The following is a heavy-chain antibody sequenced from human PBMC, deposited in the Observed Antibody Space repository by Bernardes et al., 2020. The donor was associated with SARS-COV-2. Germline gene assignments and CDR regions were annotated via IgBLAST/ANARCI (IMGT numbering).Heavy chain of an antibody. CDR2: IKANGSEE. J-gene: IGHJ3*02. V-gene: IGHV3-7*03. D-gene: IGHD5-12*01. Sequence: GGSLRLSCETSGFTYRAYWMSWVRQAPGKGLEWVANIKANGSEEYYVDSVKGRFTISRDNAKNSLFLQMNSLRAEDTAVYYCVPTTTSRGGISDIWGQGTVVTVSS. CDR1: GFTYRAYW. CDR3: VPTTTSRGGISDI.